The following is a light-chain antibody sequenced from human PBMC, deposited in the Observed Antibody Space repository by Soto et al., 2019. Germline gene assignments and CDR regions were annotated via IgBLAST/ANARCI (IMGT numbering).Light chain of an antibody. Sequence: EIVMTQSPATLSVSPGERATLSCRASQSVSSNFAWYQQKPGQAPRLLIYGASTRATGIPARFSGSGSGTEFTLTISSLQAEDVAVYYCQQYYSTPPTFGGGTKVDNK. J-gene: IGKJ4*01. CDR1: QSVSSN. V-gene: IGKV3-15*01. CDR3: QQYYSTPPT. CDR2: GAS.